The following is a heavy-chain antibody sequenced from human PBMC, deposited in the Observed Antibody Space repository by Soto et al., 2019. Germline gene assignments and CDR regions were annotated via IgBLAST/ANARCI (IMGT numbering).Heavy chain of an antibody. CDR2: ISWNSGSI. Sequence: HPGGSLRLSCVASGFTFDDYAMHWVRQAPGKGLEWVSGISWNSGSIGYADSVKGRFTISRDNAKNSLYLQMNSLRAEDTALYYCAKDRYCSSTSCPWYGFDPWGQGTLVTVSS. J-gene: IGHJ5*02. D-gene: IGHD2-2*01. V-gene: IGHV3-9*01. CDR1: GFTFDDYA. CDR3: AKDRYCSSTSCPWYGFDP.